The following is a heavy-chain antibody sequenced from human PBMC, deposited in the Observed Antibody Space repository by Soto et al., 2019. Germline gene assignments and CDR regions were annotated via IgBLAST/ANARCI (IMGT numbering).Heavy chain of an antibody. J-gene: IGHJ3*02. CDR3: ARGGPALHNTFAI. V-gene: IGHV3-30-3*01. D-gene: IGHD3-16*01. CDR2: ISYDGSNN. Sequence: PGGSLKLACASSGFPLSSYAMHGVRQASGKGLEWVAVISYDGSNNYFVDSVRRRFTISRHNFKNILPLQMNSLRVEDTAIYYCARGGPALHNTFAIRGQGTLVPV. CDR1: GFPLSSYA.